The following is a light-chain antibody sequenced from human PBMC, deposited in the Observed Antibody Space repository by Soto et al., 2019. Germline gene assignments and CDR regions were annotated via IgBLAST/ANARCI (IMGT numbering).Light chain of an antibody. CDR2: DAY. CDR1: QSVSSY. V-gene: IGKV3-11*01. J-gene: IGKJ5*01. Sequence: EIVLTQSPATLSLSPGERATLSCRASQSVSSYLAWYQQKPGQAHRLLIYDAYNRATGIQARFSGSGSGTDFTLTIRRLEPEDFAVFYCQQYAVSPITFGQGTRLENK. CDR3: QQYAVSPIT.